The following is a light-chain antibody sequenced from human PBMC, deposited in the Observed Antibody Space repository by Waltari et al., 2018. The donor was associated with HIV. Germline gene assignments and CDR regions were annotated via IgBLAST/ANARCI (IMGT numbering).Light chain of an antibody. Sequence: QSGLTQPPSVSGTPRQRVTISCSGSSSNTGRRDADWYQVLPGTAPKLLIYIDNRRPSGVPDRFSGSKSGTSASLAISGLQSEDEADYYCASWDDSLDGVVFGGGTKLTVL. V-gene: IGLV1-44*01. CDR1: SSNTGRRD. CDR3: ASWDDSLDGVV. J-gene: IGLJ3*02. CDR2: IDN.